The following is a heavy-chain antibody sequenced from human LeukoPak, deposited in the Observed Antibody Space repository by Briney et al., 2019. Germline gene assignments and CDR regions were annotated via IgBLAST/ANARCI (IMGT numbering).Heavy chain of an antibody. CDR2: IYTSGST. Sequence: SETLSLTCTVSGGSISSYYWSWIRQPAGKGLEWIGRIYTSGSTNYNPSLKSRVTMSVDTSKNQFSLKLSSVTAADTAVYYCARKHHSGYAFRPSYFDYWGQGTLVTVSS. J-gene: IGHJ4*02. D-gene: IGHD5-12*01. CDR1: GGSISSYY. CDR3: ARKHHSGYAFRPSYFDY. V-gene: IGHV4-4*07.